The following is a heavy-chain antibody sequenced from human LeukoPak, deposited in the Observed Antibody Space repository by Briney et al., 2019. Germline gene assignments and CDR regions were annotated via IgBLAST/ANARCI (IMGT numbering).Heavy chain of an antibody. CDR1: GGSFSGYY. D-gene: IGHD3-22*01. Sequence: SETLSLTCAVYGGSFSGYYWSWIRQPPGKGLGWIGEINHSGSTNYNPSLKSRVTISVDTSKNQFSLKLSSVTAADTAVYYCARLYYYDSSGYFGGNWFDPWGQGTLVTVSS. CDR3: ARLYYYDSSGYFGGNWFDP. J-gene: IGHJ5*02. CDR2: INHSGST. V-gene: IGHV4-34*01.